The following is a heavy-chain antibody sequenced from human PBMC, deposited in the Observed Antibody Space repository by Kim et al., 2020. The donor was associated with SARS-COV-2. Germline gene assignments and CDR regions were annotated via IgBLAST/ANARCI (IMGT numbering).Heavy chain of an antibody. D-gene: IGHD3-9*01. V-gene: IGHV4-39*07. CDR1: GGSISSSASY. CDR3: ARDRFDSHYFDY. J-gene: IGHJ4*02. Sequence: SETLSLTCAVSGGSISSSASYWGWIRQPPGKGLEWIGSIYYSGSTYYNPSLKTRVTISVDTSTNQFSLRLSSVTAADTAVYYCARDRFDSHYFDYWGQGSLVTVSS. CDR2: IYYSGST.